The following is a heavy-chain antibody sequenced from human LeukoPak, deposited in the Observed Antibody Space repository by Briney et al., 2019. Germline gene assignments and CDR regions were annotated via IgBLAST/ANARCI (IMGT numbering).Heavy chain of an antibody. CDR1: GFTFSSYG. Sequence: GGSLRLSCAASGFTFSSYGMHWARQAPGKGLEWVAVISYDGNKKYYADSVKDRFTISRDNSKNTLYLQMNSLRAEDTAVYFCAKDLLTTCCLDSWGQGTLVTVSS. CDR3: AKDLLTTCCLDS. J-gene: IGHJ4*02. D-gene: IGHD2-2*01. CDR2: ISYDGNKK. V-gene: IGHV3-30*18.